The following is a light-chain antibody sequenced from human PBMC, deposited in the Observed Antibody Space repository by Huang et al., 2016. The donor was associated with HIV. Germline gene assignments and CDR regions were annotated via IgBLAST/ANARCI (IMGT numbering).Light chain of an antibody. Sequence: EIVLTQSPGTLSLSPGKRATLSCRASHSVSSSYLAWYQQKPGQAPRLLLYGASNRATDIPDRFSGSGSGTDFALTINRLEPEDFAAYYCQQYGSSPYTFGQGTKLEIK. J-gene: IGKJ2*01. CDR3: QQYGSSPYT. CDR1: HSVSSSY. V-gene: IGKV3-20*01. CDR2: GAS.